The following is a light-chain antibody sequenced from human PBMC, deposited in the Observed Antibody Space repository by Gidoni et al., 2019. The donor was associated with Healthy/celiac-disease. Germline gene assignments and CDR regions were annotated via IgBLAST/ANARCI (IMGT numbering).Light chain of an antibody. J-gene: IGKJ4*01. CDR1: QSVSSN. Sequence: EIVLTQSPATLSVSPGERATLSCRASQSVSSNLAWYQHKPGQAPRLLIYGASTRATGIPARVSGRGSGTEFTRTISSLQSEDFAVYYWQQYNNWPPLTFGGGTKVEIK. CDR2: GAS. V-gene: IGKV3-15*01. CDR3: QQYNNWPPLT.